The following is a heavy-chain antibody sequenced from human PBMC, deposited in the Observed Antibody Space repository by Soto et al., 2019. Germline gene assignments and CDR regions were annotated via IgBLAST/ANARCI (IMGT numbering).Heavy chain of an antibody. CDR1: GGSISSSSYY. Sequence: QLQLQESGPGLVKPSETLSLTCTVSGGSISSSSYYWGWIRQPPGKGLEWIGSIDYSGSTYYNPSLKSRVTISVDTSKNQLSLKLSSVTAADTAVYYCARRVGELGFDYWGQGTLVTVSS. D-gene: IGHD1-7*01. CDR3: ARRVGELGFDY. J-gene: IGHJ4*02. CDR2: IDYSGST. V-gene: IGHV4-39*01.